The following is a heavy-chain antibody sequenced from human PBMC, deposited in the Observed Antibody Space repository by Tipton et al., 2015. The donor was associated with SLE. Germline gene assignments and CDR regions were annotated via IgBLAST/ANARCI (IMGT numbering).Heavy chain of an antibody. D-gene: IGHD1-14*01. CDR2: ISGDASST. CDR3: ARDAGMYMDV. Sequence: SLRLSCEASGFTFSTYWMHWVRQAPGKGLVWVSIISGDASSTRYADSVKGRFIISRDNAKNTLYLQMNSLRAEGTAVYYCARDAGMYMDVWGQGTAVTVSS. J-gene: IGHJ6*02. V-gene: IGHV3-74*01. CDR1: GFTFSTYW.